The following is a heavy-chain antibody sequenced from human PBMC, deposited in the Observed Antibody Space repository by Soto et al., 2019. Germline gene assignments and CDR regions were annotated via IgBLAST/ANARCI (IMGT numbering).Heavy chain of an antibody. V-gene: IGHV1-2*04. Sequence: GASVKVSCKASGYTFTGNYMRWVRQAPGQGLEWMGWINPNSGGTNYAQKFQGWVTMTRDTSISTAYMELSRLRSDDTAVYYCARDLGYSYGYSMDVWGQGTTVTVSS. D-gene: IGHD5-18*01. CDR2: INPNSGGT. CDR1: GYTFTGNY. CDR3: ARDLGYSYGYSMDV. J-gene: IGHJ6*02.